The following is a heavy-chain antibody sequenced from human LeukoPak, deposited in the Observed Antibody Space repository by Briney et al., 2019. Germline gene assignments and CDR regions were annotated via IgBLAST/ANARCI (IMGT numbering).Heavy chain of an antibody. D-gene: IGHD2-15*01. CDR1: GYTFNSYG. CDR3: ARLSPPIASFCSGGTCYSGGFDP. J-gene: IGHJ5*02. Sequence: VASVKVSCKASGYTFNSYGVTWVRQAPGQGLEWMGWITTYNGNTYYAQNFQGRVTMTADTSTSTAYMEVRSLRSDDTAVYYCARLSPPIASFCSGGTCYSGGFDPWGQGTLVTVSS. CDR2: ITTYNGNT. V-gene: IGHV1-18*01.